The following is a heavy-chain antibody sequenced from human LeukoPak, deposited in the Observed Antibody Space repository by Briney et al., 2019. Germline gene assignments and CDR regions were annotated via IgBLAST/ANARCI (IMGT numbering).Heavy chain of an antibody. CDR1: GYSFTSYW. CDR3: ARTSSFTGYCSGGSCSVFDY. CDR2: IDPSDSYT. J-gene: IGHJ4*02. D-gene: IGHD2-15*01. Sequence: GESLQISCKGSGYSFTSYWISWVRQMPGKGLEWMGRIDPSDSYTNYSPSFQGHVTISADKSISTAYLQWSSLKASDTAMYYCARTSSFTGYCSGGSCSVFDYWGQGTLVTVSS. V-gene: IGHV5-10-1*01.